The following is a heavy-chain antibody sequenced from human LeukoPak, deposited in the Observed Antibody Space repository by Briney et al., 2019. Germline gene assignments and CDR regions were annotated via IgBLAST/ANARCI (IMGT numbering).Heavy chain of an antibody. V-gene: IGHV4-39*07. Sequence: SETLSLTCTVSGGSISSSSYHWGWIRQPPGKGLEWIGSIYYSGSTYYNPSLKSRVTISVDTSKNQFSLKLSSVTAADTAVYYCARGPNMIVVVNEPYFDYWGQGTLVTVSS. CDR3: ARGPNMIVVVNEPYFDY. D-gene: IGHD3-22*01. CDR2: IYYSGST. J-gene: IGHJ4*02. CDR1: GGSISSSSYH.